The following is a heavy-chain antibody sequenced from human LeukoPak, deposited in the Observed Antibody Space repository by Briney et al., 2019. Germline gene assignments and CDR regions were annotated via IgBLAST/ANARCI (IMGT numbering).Heavy chain of an antibody. Sequence: GGSLRLSCAASGFTFSSYSMNWVRQAPGKGLEWVSYISSSGSTIYYADSVKGRFTISRDNAKNSLYLQMNSLRAEDTAVYYCARSMLTFGGVIVPFDYWGQGTLVTVSS. J-gene: IGHJ4*02. V-gene: IGHV3-48*04. CDR3: ARSMLTFGGVIVPFDY. CDR1: GFTFSSYS. CDR2: ISSSGSTI. D-gene: IGHD3-16*02.